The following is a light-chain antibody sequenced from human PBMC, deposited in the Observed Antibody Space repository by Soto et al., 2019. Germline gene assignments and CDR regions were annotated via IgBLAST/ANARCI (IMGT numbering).Light chain of an antibody. V-gene: IGLV2-14*01. CDR1: SSDVGGYNY. CDR3: SSYTTTTTPFV. J-gene: IGLJ1*01. Sequence: QSALTQPASVSGSPGQSITISCTGTSSDVGGYNYVSWYQQHPGKVPKLMIYEVSNRPSGVSNRFSGSKSGNTASLTISGLQAEDEADYYCSSYTTTTTPFVFGTGTKVTV. CDR2: EVS.